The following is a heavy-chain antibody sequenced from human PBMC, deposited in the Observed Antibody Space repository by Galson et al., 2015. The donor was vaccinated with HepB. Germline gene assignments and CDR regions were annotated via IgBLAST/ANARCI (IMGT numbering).Heavy chain of an antibody. V-gene: IGHV4-59*08. J-gene: IGHJ3*02. Sequence: LSLTCTVSGGSIRSYYWSWIRQPPGKGLEWIGYMYNSGSTTYSPSLKSRVTISLDTSRNQFSLKLSSVTAADTAVYYCSRGGNGIAFDIWGQGTMVTVSS. CDR3: SRGGNGIAFDI. CDR2: MYNSGST. D-gene: IGHD2-8*01. CDR1: GGSIRSYY.